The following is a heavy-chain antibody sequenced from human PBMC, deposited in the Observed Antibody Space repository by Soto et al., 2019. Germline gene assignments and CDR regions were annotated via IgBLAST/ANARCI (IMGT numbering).Heavy chain of an antibody. V-gene: IGHV4-39*01. D-gene: IGHD6-19*01. Sequence: SETLSLTCTVSGGSISSSSYYWGWIRQPPGKGLEWIGSIYYSGSTYYNPSLKSRVTISVDTSKNQFSLKLSSVTAADTAVYYCARHEQWMVYFDYWGQGTLVTVYS. J-gene: IGHJ4*02. CDR1: GGSISSSSYY. CDR2: IYYSGST. CDR3: ARHEQWMVYFDY.